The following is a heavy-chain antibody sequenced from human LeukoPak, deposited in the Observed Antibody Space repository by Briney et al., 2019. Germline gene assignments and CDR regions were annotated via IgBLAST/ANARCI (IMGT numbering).Heavy chain of an antibody. Sequence: PGGSLRLSCAASGFTFGTSSMNWVRQAPGKGLEWVSSISSSSSYIYYADSVKGRFTISRDNAKNSLFLQMSSLRAEDTAVYYCARDAMVRGVLIDYWGQGTLVTVSS. J-gene: IGHJ4*02. V-gene: IGHV3-21*01. CDR2: ISSSSSYI. D-gene: IGHD3-10*01. CDR3: ARDAMVRGVLIDY. CDR1: GFTFGTSS.